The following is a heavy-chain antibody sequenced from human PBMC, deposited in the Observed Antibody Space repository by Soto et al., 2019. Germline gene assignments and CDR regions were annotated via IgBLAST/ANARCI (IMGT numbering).Heavy chain of an antibody. CDR2: INHSGST. CDR3: ARRIMITFGGVIAVNWFDP. J-gene: IGHJ5*02. V-gene: IGHV4-34*01. Sequence: SETLSLTCAVYGGSFSGYYWSWIRQPPGKGLEWIGEINHSGSTNYNPSLKSRVTISVDTSKNQFSLKLSSVTAADTAVYYCARRIMITFGGVIAVNWFDPWGQGTLVTVSS. CDR1: GGSFSGYY. D-gene: IGHD3-16*02.